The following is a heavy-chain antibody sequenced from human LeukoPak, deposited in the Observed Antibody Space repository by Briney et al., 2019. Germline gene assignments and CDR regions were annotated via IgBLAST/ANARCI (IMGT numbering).Heavy chain of an antibody. Sequence: GGSLRLSCAASRFTFSDYYMSWIRQAPGKGLEWISYISSGSPYTRYADSVKGRFTISRDNAKNSLSLQMNSLRAEDTAVYYCARVRGSYPVDYWGQGTLVTVSS. J-gene: IGHJ4*02. V-gene: IGHV3-11*03. D-gene: IGHD1-26*01. CDR3: ARVRGSYPVDY. CDR2: ISSGSPYT. CDR1: RFTFSDYY.